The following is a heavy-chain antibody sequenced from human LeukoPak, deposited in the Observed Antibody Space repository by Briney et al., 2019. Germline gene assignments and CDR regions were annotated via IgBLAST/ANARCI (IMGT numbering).Heavy chain of an antibody. D-gene: IGHD2-15*01. CDR2: IYYSGST. CDR3: ARGSCSGGSCYFQYNWFDP. CDR1: GDSINSYY. J-gene: IGHJ5*02. V-gene: IGHV4-59*01. Sequence: SETLSLTCTVSGDSINSYYWSWIRQPPGKGLEWSGSIYYSGSTNYNPSLKSRVTISVDTSKNQFSLKLSSVTAADTAVYYCARGSCSGGSCYFQYNWFDPWGQGTLVTVSS.